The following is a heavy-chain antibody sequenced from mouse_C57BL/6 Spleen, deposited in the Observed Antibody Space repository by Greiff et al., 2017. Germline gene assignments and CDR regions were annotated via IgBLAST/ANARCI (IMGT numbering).Heavy chain of an antibody. J-gene: IGHJ2*01. CDR1: GFTFSDYY. D-gene: IGHD1-1*01. CDR3: ARRGYYDGSSSPYYIDY. Sequence: EVKVVESGGGLVQPGGSLKLSCAASGFTFSDYYMYWVRQTPEKRLEWVAYISNGGGSTYYPDTVKGRFTISRDNAKNTLYQQMSRLKSEDTAMYYCARRGYYDGSSSPYYIDYGGQGTTRTVSS. V-gene: IGHV5-12*01. CDR2: ISNGGGST.